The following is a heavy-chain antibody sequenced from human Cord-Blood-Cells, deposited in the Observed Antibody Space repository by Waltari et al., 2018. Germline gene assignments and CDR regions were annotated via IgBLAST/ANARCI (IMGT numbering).Heavy chain of an antibody. CDR2: INPNSGGT. V-gene: IGHV1-2*06. J-gene: IGHJ4*02. CDR1: GYTFTGYY. Sequence: QVQLVQSGAEVKKPGASVKVSCKASGYTFTGYYMHWVRHAAGQGLEWMGRINPNSGGTNYAQKFQGRATMTRDTSIRTAYMELSRLRSDDTAVYYCARDGWEYQLLPLGYWGQGTLVTVSS. CDR3: ARDGWEYQLLPLGY. D-gene: IGHD2-2*01.